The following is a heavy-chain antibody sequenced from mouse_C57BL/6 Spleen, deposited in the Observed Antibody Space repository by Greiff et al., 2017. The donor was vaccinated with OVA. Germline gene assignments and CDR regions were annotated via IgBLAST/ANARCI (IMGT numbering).Heavy chain of an antibody. D-gene: IGHD2-4*01. CDR3: ARWDYDEYYFDY. V-gene: IGHV1-18*01. CDR2: INPNNGGT. J-gene: IGHJ2*01. Sequence: VQLKQSGPELVKPGASVKIPCKASGYTFTDYNMDWVKQSHGKSLEWIGDINPNNGGTIYNQKFKGKATLTVDKSSSTAYMELRSLTSEDTAVYYCARWDYDEYYFDYWGQGTTLTVSS. CDR1: GYTFTDYN.